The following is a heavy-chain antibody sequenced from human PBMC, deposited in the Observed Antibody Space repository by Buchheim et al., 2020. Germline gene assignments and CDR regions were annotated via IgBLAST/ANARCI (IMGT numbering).Heavy chain of an antibody. D-gene: IGHD3-22*01. CDR1: GFTFSSYA. Sequence: EVQLLESGGGLVQPGGSLRLSCAASGFTFSSYAMSWVRQAPGKGLEWVSRISGSDGSTFYAEPMKGRFTISSDNSKNPLYLQMNSLRADDTAVYYCAKEGYYYDNSGYWGAFDYWGQGSL. CDR2: ISGSDGST. J-gene: IGHJ4*02. V-gene: IGHV3-23*01. CDR3: AKEGYYYDNSGYWGAFDY.